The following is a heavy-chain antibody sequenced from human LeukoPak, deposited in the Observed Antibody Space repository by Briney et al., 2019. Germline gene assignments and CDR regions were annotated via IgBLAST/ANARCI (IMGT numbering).Heavy chain of an antibody. CDR1: GGSISSYY. CDR2: IYYSGST. D-gene: IGHD6-6*01. Sequence: SETLSLTCTVSGGSISSYYWSWIRQPPGKGLEWLGYIYYSGSTNYNPSLKSRVTISVDTSKNQFSLKLSSVTAADTAVYYCARVSSSSVVPYYFDYWGQGTLVTVSS. J-gene: IGHJ4*02. V-gene: IGHV4-59*01. CDR3: ARVSSSSVVPYYFDY.